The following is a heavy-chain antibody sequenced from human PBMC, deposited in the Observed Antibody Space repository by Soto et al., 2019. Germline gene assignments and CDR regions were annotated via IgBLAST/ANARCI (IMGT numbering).Heavy chain of an antibody. D-gene: IGHD6-6*01. V-gene: IGHV2-5*02. CDR1: GFSLSTSGVG. CDR3: AHSSLSSWREGPFDY. J-gene: IGHJ4*02. Sequence: QITLKESGPTLVKPTQPLTLTCTFSGFSLSTSGVGVGWIRQPPGQDLEWLALIYWDDDKRYSPSLKSRLTITKDTSKNQVVLTMTNMDPVDTATYYCAHSSLSSWREGPFDYWGQGTLVTVSS. CDR2: IYWDDDK.